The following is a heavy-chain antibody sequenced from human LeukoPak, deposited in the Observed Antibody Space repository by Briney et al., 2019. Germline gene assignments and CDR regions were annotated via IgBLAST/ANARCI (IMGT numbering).Heavy chain of an antibody. D-gene: IGHD2-2*01. J-gene: IGHJ4*02. V-gene: IGHV3-33*01. CDR1: GFTFSSYG. Sequence: HPGRSLRLSCAASGFTFSSYGMHWVRQAPGRGLEWVAVIRYDGSNKYYADSVKGRFTISRDNSKNTLYLQMNSLRAEDTAVYYCARYPYPGPYYFDYWGQGTLVTVSS. CDR3: ARYPYPGPYYFDY. CDR2: IRYDGSNK.